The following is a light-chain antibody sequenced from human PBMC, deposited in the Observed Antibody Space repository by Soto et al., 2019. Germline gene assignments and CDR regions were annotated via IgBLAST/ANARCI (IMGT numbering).Light chain of an antibody. V-gene: IGLV1-44*01. CDR1: SSNIEYNT. CDR3: AVWDDSLNGQM. Sequence: QSVLTQPPSASGTPGQRVTISCSGSSSNIEYNTVNWYQQLPRTAPKLLIYSDNQRPSGVPDRFSGSKSGTSASLAISGLQSEDEADYYCAVWDDSLNGQMFGGGTKLTVL. J-gene: IGLJ3*02. CDR2: SDN.